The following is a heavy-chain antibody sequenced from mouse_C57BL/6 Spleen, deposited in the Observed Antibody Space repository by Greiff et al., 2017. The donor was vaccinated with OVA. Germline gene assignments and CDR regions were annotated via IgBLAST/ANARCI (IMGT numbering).Heavy chain of an antibody. V-gene: IGHV1-54*01. CDR1: GYAFTNYL. J-gene: IGHJ2*02. D-gene: IGHD1-1*01. CDR3: ARGVYYYGSSYGSLDY. CDR2: INPGSGGT. Sequence: VKLVESGAELVRPGTSVKVSCKASGYAFTNYLIEWVKQRPGKGLEWIGVINPGSGGTNYNEKFKGKATLTADKSSSTAYMQLSSLTSEDSSVYFCARGVYYYGSSYGSLDYWGQGTSLTVSS.